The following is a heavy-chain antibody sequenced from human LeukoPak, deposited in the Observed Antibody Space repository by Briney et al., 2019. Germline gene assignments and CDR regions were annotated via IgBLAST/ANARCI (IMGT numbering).Heavy chain of an antibody. V-gene: IGHV3-7*01. CDR3: ARDRGAGTWSWFDP. Sequence: GGSLRLSCAASGFTFSSYWMSWVRQAPGKGLEWVANIKQGGSEKYYVDSVKGRFTISRDNAKNSLYLQMNSLRAEDTAVYYCARDRGAGTWSWFDPWGQGTLVTVSS. CDR1: GFTFSSYW. J-gene: IGHJ5*02. CDR2: IKQGGSEK. D-gene: IGHD6-19*01.